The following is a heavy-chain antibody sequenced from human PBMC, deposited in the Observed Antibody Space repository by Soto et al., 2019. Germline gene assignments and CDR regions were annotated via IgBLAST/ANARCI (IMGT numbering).Heavy chain of an antibody. CDR1: GFTFSSYA. D-gene: IGHD2-15*01. CDR3: AKDRGATGLYGMDV. CDR2: ISYDGNNK. J-gene: IGHJ6*02. Sequence: GGSLRLSCAASGFTFSSYAMHWVRQAPGKGLEWVALISYDGNNKYYADSVKGRFTISRDNSKNTLYVQMNSLRAEDTAVYYCAKDRGATGLYGMDVWGQGTTVTVSS. V-gene: IGHV3-30*18.